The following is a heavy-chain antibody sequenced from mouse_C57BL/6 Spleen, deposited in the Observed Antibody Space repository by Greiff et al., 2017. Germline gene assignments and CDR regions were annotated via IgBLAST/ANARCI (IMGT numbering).Heavy chain of an antibody. CDR2: IYPRSGNT. V-gene: IGHV1-81*01. Sequence: VQLQQSGAELARPGASVKLSCKASGYTFTSYGISWVKQRTGQGLEWIGEIYPRSGNTYYNEKFKGKATLTADKSSSTAYMELRSLTSEDSAVYFCASGLLRSAWFAYWGQGTLVTVSA. J-gene: IGHJ3*01. CDR3: ASGLLRSAWFAY. CDR1: GYTFTSYG. D-gene: IGHD1-1*01.